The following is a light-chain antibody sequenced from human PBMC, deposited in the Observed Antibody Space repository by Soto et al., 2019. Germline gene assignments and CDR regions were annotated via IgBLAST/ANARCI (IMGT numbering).Light chain of an antibody. CDR2: EVT. J-gene: IGLJ3*02. CDR1: SSDVGAYKY. Sequence: QSALTQPPSASGSPGQSVTISCTGTSSDVGAYKYVSWYQQYPGKAPKLMIYEVTKRPSGVPDRFSGSTSGNTASLTVSGLQAEDEADYCCTSYVGNDIWVFGGGTKLTVL. V-gene: IGLV2-8*01. CDR3: TSYVGNDIWV.